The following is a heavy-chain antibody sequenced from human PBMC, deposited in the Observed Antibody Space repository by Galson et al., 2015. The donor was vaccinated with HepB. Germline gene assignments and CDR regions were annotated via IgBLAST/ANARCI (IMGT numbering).Heavy chain of an antibody. CDR3: ARAIAVAGTPYYYGMDV. D-gene: IGHD6-19*01. V-gene: IGHV3-11*01. CDR2: ISSSGSTI. J-gene: IGHJ6*02. CDR1: GFTFSDYY. Sequence: SLRLSCAASGFTFSDYYMSWIRQAPGKGLEWVSYISSSGSTIYYADSVKGRFTISRDNAKNSLYLQMNSLRAEDTAVYYCARAIAVAGTPYYYGMDVWGQGTTVTVSS.